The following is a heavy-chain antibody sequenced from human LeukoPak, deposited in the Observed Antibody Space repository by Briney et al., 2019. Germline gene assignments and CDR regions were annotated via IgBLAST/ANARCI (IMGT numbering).Heavy chain of an antibody. J-gene: IGHJ4*02. CDR1: GLSFSTYT. CDR2: ISGSGGST. V-gene: IGHV3-23*01. D-gene: IGHD3-10*01. CDR3: AKDTVRGACDY. Sequence: GGSLRLSCAASGLSFSTYTMNWVRQAPGKGLEWVSAISGSGGSTYYADSVKGRFTISRDNSKNTLYLQMNSLRAEDTAVYYCAKDTVRGACDYWGQGTLVTVSS.